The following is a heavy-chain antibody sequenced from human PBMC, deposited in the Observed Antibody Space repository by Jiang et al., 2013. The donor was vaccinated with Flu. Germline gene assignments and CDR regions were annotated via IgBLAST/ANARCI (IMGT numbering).Heavy chain of an antibody. CDR3: AKDFARQYYFDSSGLDY. D-gene: IGHD3-22*01. CDR2: ISGSGGST. CDR1: GFTFRSYA. V-gene: IGHV3-23*04. Sequence: VQLVESGGGLVQPGGSLRLSCAASGFTFRSYAMSWVRQAPGKGLEWVSAISGSGGSTYYADSVKGRFTISRDNSKNTLYLQMNSLRAEDTAVYYCAKDFARQYYFDSSGLDYWGQGTLVTVSS. J-gene: IGHJ4*02.